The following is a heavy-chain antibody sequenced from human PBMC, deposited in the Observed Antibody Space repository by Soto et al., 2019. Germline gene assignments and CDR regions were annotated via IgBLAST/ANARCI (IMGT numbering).Heavy chain of an antibody. Sequence: GGSLRLSCAASGFTFSSYAMSWVRQAPGKGLEWVSAISGSGGSTYYADSVKGRFTISRDNSKNTLYLQMNSLRAEDTAVYYCARDGHPTMQYAMDVWGQGTTVTVSS. V-gene: IGHV3-23*01. CDR3: ARDGHPTMQYAMDV. CDR2: ISGSGGST. CDR1: GFTFSSYA. J-gene: IGHJ6*02. D-gene: IGHD2-2*01.